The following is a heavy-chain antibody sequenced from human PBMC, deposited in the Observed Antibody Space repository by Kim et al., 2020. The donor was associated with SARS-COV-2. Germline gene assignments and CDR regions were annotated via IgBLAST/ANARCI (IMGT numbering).Heavy chain of an antibody. CDR3: TRGLGGYSLSGY. CDR2: INTNTGRP. Sequence: ASVKVSCKASGYSLTDYPINWVRQAPGQGLKWMGYINTNTGRPTYAPDLAGRVVFSLDTSVTTAYLQINGLKAEDTAIYYCTRGLGGYSLSGYWGQGTLVTVSS. J-gene: IGHJ4*02. CDR1: GYSLTDYP. V-gene: IGHV7-4-1*02. D-gene: IGHD2-21*02.